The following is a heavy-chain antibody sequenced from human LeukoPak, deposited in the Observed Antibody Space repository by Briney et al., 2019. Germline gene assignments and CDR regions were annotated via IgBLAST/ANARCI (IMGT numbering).Heavy chain of an antibody. CDR1: GYTFTGYY. CDR2: INPNSCGT. CDR3: ARVEYYDSSGYPSYEYFDY. Sequence: GASVKVSCKASGYTFTGYYMHWVRQAPGQGLEGMGWINPNSCGTNYAQKFQGRVTMTRDTSISTAYMELSRLRSNDTAVYYCARVEYYDSSGYPSYEYFDYWGQGTLVTVSS. V-gene: IGHV1-2*02. J-gene: IGHJ4*02. D-gene: IGHD3-22*01.